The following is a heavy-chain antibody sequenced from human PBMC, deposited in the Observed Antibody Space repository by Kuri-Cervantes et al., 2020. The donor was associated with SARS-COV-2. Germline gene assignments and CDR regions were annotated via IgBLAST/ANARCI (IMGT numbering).Heavy chain of an antibody. D-gene: IGHD3-9*01. CDR2: INSDGSST. CDR1: GFTFSSYW. CDR3: ARDRTILDYFDY. Sequence: GESLKISCAASGFTFSSYWMHWVRQAPGKGLVWVSRINSDGSSTSYADSVKGRFTIYRDNAKNTLYLQMNSLRAEDTAVYYCARDRTILDYFDYWGQGTLVTVSS. J-gene: IGHJ4*02. V-gene: IGHV3-74*01.